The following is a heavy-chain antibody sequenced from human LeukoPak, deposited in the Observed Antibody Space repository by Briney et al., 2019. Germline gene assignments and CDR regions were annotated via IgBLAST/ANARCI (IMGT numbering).Heavy chain of an antibody. CDR1: GGTFSSYA. Sequence: SVKVSCKASGGTFSSYAISWVRQAPGQGLEWMGGIIPIFGTANYAQKFQGRVTTTADESTSTAYMELSSLRSEDTAVYYCARGGSIVGATHFDYWGQGTLVTVSS. CDR2: IIPIFGTA. D-gene: IGHD1-26*01. CDR3: ARGGSIVGATHFDY. J-gene: IGHJ4*02. V-gene: IGHV1-69*13.